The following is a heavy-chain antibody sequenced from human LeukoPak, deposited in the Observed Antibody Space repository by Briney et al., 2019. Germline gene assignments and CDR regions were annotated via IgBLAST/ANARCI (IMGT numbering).Heavy chain of an antibody. V-gene: IGHV3-21*01. CDR1: GFTFSSYS. D-gene: IGHD1-26*01. J-gene: IGHJ6*03. CDR3: ARALLRGYYYMDV. CDR2: ISSSSSYI. Sequence: PGGSLRLSCAASGFTFSSYSMNWVRQAPGKGLEWVSSISSSSSYIYYADSVKGRFTISRDNAKNSLYLQMNSLRAEGTAVYYCARALLRGYYYMDVWGKGTTVTVSS.